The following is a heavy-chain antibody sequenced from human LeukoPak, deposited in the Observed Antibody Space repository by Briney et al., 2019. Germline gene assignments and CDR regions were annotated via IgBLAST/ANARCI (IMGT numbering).Heavy chain of an antibody. J-gene: IGHJ4*02. V-gene: IGHV1-69*04. CDR3: AREPGSGFDY. CDR2: IIPILGIA. CDR1: GGTFSSYA. Sequence: SVKVSCKASGGTFSSYAISWVRQAPGQGLEWMGRIIPILGIANYAQKFHGRVTITADKSTSTAYMELSSLRSEDTAVYYCAREPGSGFDYWGQGTLVTVSS. D-gene: IGHD3-10*01.